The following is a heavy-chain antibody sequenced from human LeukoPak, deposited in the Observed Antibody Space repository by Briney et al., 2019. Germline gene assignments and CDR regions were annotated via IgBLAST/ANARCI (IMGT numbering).Heavy chain of an antibody. V-gene: IGHV7-4-1*02. CDR3: ASIGAQSFDY. Sequence: ASVKVSCKASGYTFTSYAMTWVRQAPGQGLEWMGWINTNTGNPTYAQGFTGRFVFSLDTSVSTAYLQISTLKAEDTAVYYCASIGAQSFDYWGQGSLVTVSS. CDR2: INTNTGNP. CDR1: GYTFTSYA. J-gene: IGHJ4*02. D-gene: IGHD3-10*01.